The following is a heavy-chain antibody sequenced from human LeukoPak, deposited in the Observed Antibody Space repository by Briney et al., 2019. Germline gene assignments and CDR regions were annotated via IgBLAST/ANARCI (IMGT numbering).Heavy chain of an antibody. CDR3: ARDSQTSGYSYGYDFFL. CDR2: ISSSSSYI. CDR1: GFTFSSYS. J-gene: IGHJ4*02. Sequence: PGGSLRLSCAASGFTFSSYSMNWVRQAPGKGLEWVSSISSSSSYIYYADSVKGRFTISRDNAKNSLYLQMNSLRAEDTAVYYCARDSQTSGYSYGYDFFLWGKGTLVTVSS. V-gene: IGHV3-21*01. D-gene: IGHD5-18*01.